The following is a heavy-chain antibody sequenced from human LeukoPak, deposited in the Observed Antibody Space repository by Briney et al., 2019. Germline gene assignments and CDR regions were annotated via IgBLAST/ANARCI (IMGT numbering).Heavy chain of an antibody. CDR3: ASTTVTTDWYFDL. V-gene: IGHV4-34*01. J-gene: IGHJ2*01. CDR1: GGSFSGYY. CDR2: INHSGST. Sequence: SETLSLTCAVYGGSFSGYYWSWIRQPPGKGLEWIGEINHSGSTNYNPSLKSRVTISVDTSKNQFSLKLSSVTAADTAVYYCASTTVTTDWYFDLWGRGTLVTVSS. D-gene: IGHD4-17*01.